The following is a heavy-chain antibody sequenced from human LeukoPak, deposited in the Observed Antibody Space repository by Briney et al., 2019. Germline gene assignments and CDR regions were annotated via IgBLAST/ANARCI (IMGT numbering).Heavy chain of an antibody. CDR2: IKQDGSEK. J-gene: IGHJ6*04. Sequence: GGSLRLSCAASGFTFSSYWMSWVRQAPGKGLEWVANIKQDGSEKYYVDSVKGRFTISRDNAKNPLYLQMNSLRAEDTAVYYCARVGSMVRGYYGMDVWGKGTTVTVSS. V-gene: IGHV3-7*03. D-gene: IGHD3-10*01. CDR3: ARVGSMVRGYYGMDV. CDR1: GFTFSSYW.